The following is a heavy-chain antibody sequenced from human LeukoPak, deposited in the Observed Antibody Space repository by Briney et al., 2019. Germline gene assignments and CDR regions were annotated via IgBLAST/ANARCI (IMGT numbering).Heavy chain of an antibody. D-gene: IGHD4-17*01. J-gene: IGHJ5*02. CDR2: IWYDGGNK. V-gene: IGHV3-33*01. CDR3: AREGDRGIYGDYFRNWFDP. CDR1: GFTFSSYG. Sequence: PGRSLRLSCAASGFTFSSYGMHWVRQAPGKGLEWVAVIWYDGGNKYYADSVKGRFTISRDNSKNTLYLQMNSLRAEDTAVYYCAREGDRGIYGDYFRNWFDPWGQGTLVTVSS.